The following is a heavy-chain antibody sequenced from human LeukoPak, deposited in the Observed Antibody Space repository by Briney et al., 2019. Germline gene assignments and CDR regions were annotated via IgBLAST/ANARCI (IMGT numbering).Heavy chain of an antibody. CDR1: GYTFTDYY. V-gene: IGHV1-2*02. CDR3: ARGYLYYYDVSGYPFDY. J-gene: IGHJ4*02. CDR2: INPNSGGT. D-gene: IGHD3-22*01. Sequence: EASVKVSGKASGYTFTDYYMHWVRQAPGQGLEWMGWINPNSGGTNYAQKFQGRVTMTRDTSISTAYMELRRLRSDDTAVYYCARGYLYYYDVSGYPFDYWGQGTLVTVSS.